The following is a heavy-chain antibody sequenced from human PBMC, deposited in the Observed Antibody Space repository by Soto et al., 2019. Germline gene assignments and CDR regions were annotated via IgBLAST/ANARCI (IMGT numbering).Heavy chain of an antibody. Sequence: SETLSLTCTVSGYSISSGSYWGWIRQPPGKGPEWIASIYHGGTTFYNPSLKSRVTVSVDKSNNQFSLKLRSVTAADTAVYYCAQAHVRVVAGSTFDYWGQGTLVTVSS. CDR3: AQAHVRVVAGSTFDY. CDR1: GYSISSGSY. V-gene: IGHV4-38-2*02. D-gene: IGHD6-19*01. J-gene: IGHJ4*02. CDR2: IYHGGTT.